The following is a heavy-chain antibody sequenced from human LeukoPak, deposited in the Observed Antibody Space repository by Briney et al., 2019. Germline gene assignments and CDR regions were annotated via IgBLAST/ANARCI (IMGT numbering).Heavy chain of an antibody. V-gene: IGHV4-59*08. D-gene: IGHD2-15*01. J-gene: IGHJ4*02. CDR3: ARHPFATPFDY. Sequence: TSVTLSLTCTVSGGSISDNYWSWIRQPPGKGRVWIGYAYYSGHTNYNSSLKSRVTMSLDTSKSQFSLRLSSVTAADTAVYFCARHPFATPFDYWGPGTLVTVSS. CDR1: GGSISDNY. CDR2: AYYSGHT.